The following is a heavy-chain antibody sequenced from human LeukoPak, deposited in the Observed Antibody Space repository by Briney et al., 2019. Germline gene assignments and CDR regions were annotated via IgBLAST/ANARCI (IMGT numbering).Heavy chain of an antibody. CDR3: TRGRNLGYNWFDP. Sequence: GASVKVSCKASGGTFSSYAISWVRQAPGQGLEWMGGIIPIFGTANYAQKFQGRVTITADKSTSTAYMELSSLRAEDTAVYYCTRGRNLGYNWFDPWGQGTLVTVSS. V-gene: IGHV1-69*06. CDR2: IIPIFGTA. CDR1: GGTFSSYA. D-gene: IGHD1-26*01. J-gene: IGHJ5*02.